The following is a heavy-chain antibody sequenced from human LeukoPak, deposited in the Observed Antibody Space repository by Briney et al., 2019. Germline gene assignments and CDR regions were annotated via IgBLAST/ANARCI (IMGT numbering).Heavy chain of an antibody. V-gene: IGHV4-59*01. CDR2: IYYSGST. D-gene: IGHD3-10*01. J-gene: IGHJ4*02. CDR3: ARDSLWFGGIDY. Sequence: SETLSLTCTVSGGSISNYYWSWIRQPPGKGLEWIGYIYYSGSTNYNPSLKSRVTISVDTSKNQFSLKLSSVTAADTAVHYCARDSLWFGGIDYWGQGTLVTVSS. CDR1: GGSISNYY.